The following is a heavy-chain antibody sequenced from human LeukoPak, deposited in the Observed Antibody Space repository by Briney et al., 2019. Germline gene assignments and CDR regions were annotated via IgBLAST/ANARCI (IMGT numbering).Heavy chain of an antibody. V-gene: IGHV4-4*07. CDR2: IYTSGST. D-gene: IGHD4-17*01. CDR3: ARDGGDYSYYYYYMDV. Sequence: SETLSPTCTVSGGSISSYYWSWIRQPAGKGLEWIGRIYTSGSTNYNPSLKSRVTMSVDTSKNQFSLKLSSVTAADTAVYYCARDGGDYSYYYYYMDVWGKGTTVTVSS. J-gene: IGHJ6*03. CDR1: GGSISSYY.